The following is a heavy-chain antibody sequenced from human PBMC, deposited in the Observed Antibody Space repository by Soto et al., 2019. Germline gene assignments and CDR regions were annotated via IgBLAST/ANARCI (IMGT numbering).Heavy chain of an antibody. CDR2: INSDGSST. J-gene: IGHJ6*03. D-gene: IGHD6-13*01. V-gene: IGHV3-74*01. CDR3: ARGAEQQLVYYYYMDV. Sequence: TGGSLRLSCAASGFTFSSYWMHWVRQAPGKGLVWVSRINSDGSSTSYADSVKGRFTISRDNAKNTLYLQMNSLRAEDTAVYYCARGAEQQLVYYYYMDVWGKGTTVTVSS. CDR1: GFTFSSYW.